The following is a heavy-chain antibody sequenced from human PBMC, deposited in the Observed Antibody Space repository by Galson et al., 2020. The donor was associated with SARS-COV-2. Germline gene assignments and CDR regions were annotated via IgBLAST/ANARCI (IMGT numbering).Heavy chain of an antibody. CDR2: IYHSGST. V-gene: IGHV4-4*02. J-gene: IGHJ4*02. D-gene: IGHD6-13*01. Sequence: LRETLSLTCAVSGGSISSSNWWSWVRQPPGKGLEWIGEIYHSGSTNYNPSLKSRVTISVDKSKNQFSLKLSSVTAADTAVYYCARGSSSWFLRGYFDYWGQGTLVTVSS. CDR3: ARGSSSWFLRGYFDY. CDR1: GGSISSSNW.